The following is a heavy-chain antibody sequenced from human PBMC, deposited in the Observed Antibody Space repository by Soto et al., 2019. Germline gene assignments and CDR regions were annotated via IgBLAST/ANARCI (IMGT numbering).Heavy chain of an antibody. J-gene: IGHJ4*02. Sequence: GGSLRLSCAASGFTFSSYGMHWVRQAPGKGLEWVAVIWYDGSNKYYADSVKGRFTISRDNSKNTLYLQMNSLRAEDTAVYYCARERKYSSPGPFDYWGQGTLVTLSS. V-gene: IGHV3-33*01. CDR1: GFTFSSYG. CDR2: IWYDGSNK. D-gene: IGHD6-6*01. CDR3: ARERKYSSPGPFDY.